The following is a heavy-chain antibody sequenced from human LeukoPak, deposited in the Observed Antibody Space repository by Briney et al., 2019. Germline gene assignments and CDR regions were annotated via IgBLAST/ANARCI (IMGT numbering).Heavy chain of an antibody. D-gene: IGHD5-24*01. Sequence: PSETLSLTCTVSGGSISSYYWSWIRQPPGKGLEWIGYIYYSGSTNYNPSLKSRVTISVDTSKNQFSLKLSSVTAADTAVYYCARRDGADYWGQGTLVTVSS. CDR2: IYYSGST. V-gene: IGHV4-59*08. CDR3: ARRDGADY. J-gene: IGHJ4*02. CDR1: GGSISSYY.